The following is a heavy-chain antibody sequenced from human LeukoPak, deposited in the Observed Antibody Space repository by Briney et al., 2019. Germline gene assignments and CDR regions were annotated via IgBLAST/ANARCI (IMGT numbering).Heavy chain of an antibody. J-gene: IGHJ6*02. CDR2: ISYDGSNK. CDR3: AKGCSYYDFWSGYSAHYGMDV. D-gene: IGHD3-3*01. Sequence: QPGGSLRLSCAASGFTFSSYAMHWVRQAPGKGLEWVAVISYDGSNKYYADSVKGRFTISRDNSKNTLYLQMNSLRAEDTAVYYCAKGCSYYDFWSGYSAHYGMDVWGQGTTVTVSS. V-gene: IGHV3-30-3*01. CDR1: GFTFSSYA.